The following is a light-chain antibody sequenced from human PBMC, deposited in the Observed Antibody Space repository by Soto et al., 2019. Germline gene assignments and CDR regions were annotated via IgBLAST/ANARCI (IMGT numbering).Light chain of an antibody. CDR1: SCSIASNY. Sequence: NFMLTQPHSVSESPGKTVTISCTRSSCSIASNYVQWYQQRPGSAPTTVIYEDNQRPSGVADRFYGSIDSSSNAAYLTISGLTTEDAADYYCQSYDSSNPVVFGGGTKVTVL. V-gene: IGLV6-57*04. CDR2: EDN. J-gene: IGLJ2*01. CDR3: QSYDSSNPVV.